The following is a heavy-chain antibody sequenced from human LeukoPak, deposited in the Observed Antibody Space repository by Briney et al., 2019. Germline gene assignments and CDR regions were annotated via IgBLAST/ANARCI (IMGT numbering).Heavy chain of an antibody. CDR1: GGSISSSSYY. CDR3: ARGNYGDLHDY. CDR2: IYYSGST. J-gene: IGHJ4*02. Sequence: SETLSLTCTVSGGSISSSSYYWGWIRQPPGKGLEWIGSIYYSGSTYYNPSLKSRVTMSVDTSKNQFSLKLSSVTAADTAVYYCARGNYGDLHDYWGQGTLVTVSS. V-gene: IGHV4-39*07. D-gene: IGHD4-17*01.